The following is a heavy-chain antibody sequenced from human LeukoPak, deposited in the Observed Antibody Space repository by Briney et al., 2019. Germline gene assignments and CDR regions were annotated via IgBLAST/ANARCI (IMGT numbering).Heavy chain of an antibody. CDR1: GGSISSGGYY. Sequence: SETLSLTCTVSGGSISSGGYYWSWIRQHPGKGLEWIGYIYYSGSTYYNPSLKSRVTISVDTSKNQLSLKLSSVTAADTAVYYCARTLPGYYYYYMDVWGKGTTVTVSS. J-gene: IGHJ6*03. V-gene: IGHV4-31*03. CDR3: ARTLPGYYYYYMDV. CDR2: IYYSGST.